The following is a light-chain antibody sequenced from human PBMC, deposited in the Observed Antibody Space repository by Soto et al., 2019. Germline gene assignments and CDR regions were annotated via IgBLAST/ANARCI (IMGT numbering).Light chain of an antibody. CDR1: QSISSY. CDR2: AAS. J-gene: IGKJ1*01. CDR3: LQHNEFWWT. Sequence: DIQMTQSPSSLSASVGDRVTITCRASQSISSYLNWYQQKPGKAPKLLIYAASSLQSGVPSRFSATVSGTEFSLTITSLQPEDFATYYCLQHNEFWWTFGQGTKVDIK. V-gene: IGKV1-17*01.